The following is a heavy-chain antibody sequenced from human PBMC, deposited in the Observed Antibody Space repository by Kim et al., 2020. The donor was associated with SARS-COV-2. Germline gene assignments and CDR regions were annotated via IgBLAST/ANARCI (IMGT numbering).Heavy chain of an antibody. Sequence: GGSLRLSCAASGFTFSSYWMTLVRQAPGKGLEWVANIKQDGSEKYYVDSVKGRFTISRDNAKNSLYLQMNSLRAADTAVYYCVYGKTSGDYWGQGTLVTVSS. V-gene: IGHV3-7*01. D-gene: IGHD2-8*01. CDR1: GFTFSSYW. CDR2: IKQDGSEK. J-gene: IGHJ4*02. CDR3: VYGKTSGDY.